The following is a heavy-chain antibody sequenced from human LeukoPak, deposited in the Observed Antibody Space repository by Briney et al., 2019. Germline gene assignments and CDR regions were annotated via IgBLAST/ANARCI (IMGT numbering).Heavy chain of an antibody. D-gene: IGHD3-10*02. V-gene: IGHV3-48*03. CDR2: ISSSGSTT. J-gene: IGHJ5*02. CDR1: GFTFSDYE. Sequence: GGSLRLSCAASGFTFSDYEINWVRQAPGKGLEWVSFISSSGSTTYYADSVKGRFTISRDNAKNSLFLQMKPLTVEDTAVYYGGRGALHVFTSWGKGTPVTVSS. CDR3: GRGALHVFTS.